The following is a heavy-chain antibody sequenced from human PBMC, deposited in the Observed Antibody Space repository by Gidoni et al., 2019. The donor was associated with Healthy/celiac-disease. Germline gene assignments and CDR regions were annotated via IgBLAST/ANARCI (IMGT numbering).Heavy chain of an antibody. J-gene: IGHJ4*02. Sequence: EVQLLESGGGLVQPGGSLRLSCAASGFPFSSYAMSWVRQAPGKGLEWVSAISGSGGSTYYADSVKGRFTISRDNSKNTLYLQMNSLRAEDTAVYYCAKFFGVVRIPYYFDYWGQGTLVTVSS. D-gene: IGHD3-3*01. V-gene: IGHV3-23*01. CDR1: GFPFSSYA. CDR3: AKFFGVVRIPYYFDY. CDR2: ISGSGGST.